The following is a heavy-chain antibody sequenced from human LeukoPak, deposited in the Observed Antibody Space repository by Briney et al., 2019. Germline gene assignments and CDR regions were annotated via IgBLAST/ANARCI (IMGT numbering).Heavy chain of an antibody. CDR3: ARDLWFGELLQTYYFDY. D-gene: IGHD3-10*01. J-gene: IGHJ4*02. CDR1: GGTFSSYA. CDR2: INPSGGST. V-gene: IGHV1-46*01. Sequence: ASVKVSCKASGGTFSSYAISWVRQAPGQELEWMGIINPSGGSTSYAQKFQGRVTMTRDTSTSTVYMELSSLRSEDTAVYYCARDLWFGELLQTYYFDYWGQGTLVTVSS.